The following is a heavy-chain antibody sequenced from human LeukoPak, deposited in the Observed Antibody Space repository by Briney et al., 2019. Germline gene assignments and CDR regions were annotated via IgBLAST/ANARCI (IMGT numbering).Heavy chain of an antibody. CDR2: INSNTGAT. D-gene: IGHD7-27*01. CDR1: GYTFSDYF. V-gene: IGHV1-2*06. J-gene: IGHJ4*02. CDR3: ARDLASTSNWEFDY. Sequence: GASVKVSCKPSGYTFSDYFIHWVRQAPGQGLEWLGRINSNTGATPSPQNFRGRVTMTRDTSITTADMELNSLTSDDTSVYYCARDLASTSNWEFDYWGQGTLVTVSS.